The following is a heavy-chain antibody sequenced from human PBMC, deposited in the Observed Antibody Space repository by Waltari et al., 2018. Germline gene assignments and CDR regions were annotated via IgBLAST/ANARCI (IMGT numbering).Heavy chain of an antibody. CDR1: GGSISSGGYY. Sequence: QVQLQESGPGLVKPSETLSLTCTVSGGSISSGGYYWSWIRQHPGKGLEWIGYIYHSGSTYYNPSLKSRVTISVDRSKNQFSLKLSSVTAADTAVYYCARDLIAAAGRGVFGYWGQGTLVTVSS. V-gene: IGHV4-31*03. J-gene: IGHJ4*02. D-gene: IGHD6-13*01. CDR3: ARDLIAAAGRGVFGY. CDR2: IYHSGST.